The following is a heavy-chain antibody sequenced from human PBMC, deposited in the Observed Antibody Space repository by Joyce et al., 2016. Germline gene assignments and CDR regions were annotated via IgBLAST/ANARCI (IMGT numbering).Heavy chain of an antibody. CDR3: ARGGTANWSKDDPFDA. V-gene: IGHV3-30-3*01. J-gene: IGHJ3*01. Sequence: QVQLVESGGGVVQPGRSLRLSCAASGFNFNSYAIYWVRKVPGKGLGWGSLITVDGISEYYADSVKGRFTLSRDNSRNMAHLQMNGLKLDDTAMYYCARGGTANWSKDDPFDAWGQGTVVTVSS. D-gene: IGHD1-1*01. CDR1: GFNFNSYA. CDR2: ITVDGISE.